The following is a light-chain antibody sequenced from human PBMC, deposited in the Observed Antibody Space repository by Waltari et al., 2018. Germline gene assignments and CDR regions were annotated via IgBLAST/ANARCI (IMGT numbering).Light chain of an antibody. CDR2: WAS. CDR1: QTVLYRSSNKNY. J-gene: IGKJ1*01. Sequence: DIVMTQSPDSLAVSLGKRATLNCTSSQTVLYRSSNKNYLAWYQVRPGQPPKLLISWASTRQSGVPDRFSGSGSGTDFTLTISSLQAEDVAVYYCQQYYSTPLAFGQGTKVEIK. CDR3: QQYYSTPLA. V-gene: IGKV4-1*01.